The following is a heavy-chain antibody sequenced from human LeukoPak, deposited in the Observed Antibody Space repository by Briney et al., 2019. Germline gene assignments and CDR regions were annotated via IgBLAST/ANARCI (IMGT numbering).Heavy chain of an antibody. CDR1: GGSISSSSYY. D-gene: IGHD3-9*01. V-gene: IGHV4-39*01. CDR3: ARRPSGGLRYFDWDY. CDR2: IYYSGST. Sequence: SETLSLTCTVSGGSISSSSYYWCWIRQPPGKGLEWIGSIYYSGSTYYNPSLKSRVTISVDPSKNQFSLKLSSVTATDTAVYYCARRPSGGLRYFDWDYWGQGTLVTVSS. J-gene: IGHJ4*02.